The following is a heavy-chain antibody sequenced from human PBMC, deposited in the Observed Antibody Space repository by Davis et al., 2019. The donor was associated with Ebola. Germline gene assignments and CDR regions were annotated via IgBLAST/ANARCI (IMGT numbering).Heavy chain of an antibody. CDR3: ASLRRTITGMDDAFDI. Sequence: KVSCKDSGNSFTSHWIGWVRQMPGKSLDWMGIIYTGDSDTRYSPSFRGQVTISADKSTKTAFLVWTGLKASDTAMYYCASLRRTITGMDDAFDIWGQGTMVTVSS. D-gene: IGHD2-8*02. CDR1: GNSFTSHW. J-gene: IGHJ3*02. CDR2: IYTGDSDT. V-gene: IGHV5-51*01.